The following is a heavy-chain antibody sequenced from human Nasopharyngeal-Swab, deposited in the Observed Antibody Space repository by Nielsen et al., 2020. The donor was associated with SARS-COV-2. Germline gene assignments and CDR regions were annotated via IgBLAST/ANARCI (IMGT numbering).Heavy chain of an antibody. D-gene: IGHD2-15*01. CDR2: IIPILGIA. V-gene: IGHV1-69*04. J-gene: IGHJ6*02. CDR3: AVALYDYYYYGMDV. Sequence: SVKVSCKASGGTFSSYAISWVRRAPGQGLEWMGRIIPILGIANYAQKFQGRVTITADKSTSTAYMELSSLRSEDTAVYYCAVALYDYYYYGMDVWGQGTTVTVSS. CDR1: GGTFSSYA.